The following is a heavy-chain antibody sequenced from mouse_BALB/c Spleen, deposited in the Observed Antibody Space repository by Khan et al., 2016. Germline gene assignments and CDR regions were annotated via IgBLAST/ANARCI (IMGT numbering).Heavy chain of an antibody. CDR2: ISYSGTT. D-gene: IGHD2-10*01. Sequence: EVKLPESGPSLVKPSQTLSLTCSVTGDSITSGYWNWIRKFPGNELEYMGYISYSGTTYYNPSLKSRISITRDTSKNQHYLQLNSVTTEDTATYFCASAYSGNYNYYAMDYWGQGTSVTVSS. CDR1: GDSITSGY. CDR3: ASAYSGNYNYYAMDY. J-gene: IGHJ4*01. V-gene: IGHV3-8*02.